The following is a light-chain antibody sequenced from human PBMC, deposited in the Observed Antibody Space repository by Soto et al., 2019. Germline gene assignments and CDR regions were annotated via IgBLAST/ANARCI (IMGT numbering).Light chain of an antibody. J-gene: IGKJ2*01. CDR3: QLYGGSHMFS. V-gene: IGKV3-20*01. CDR2: AAS. Sequence: EIVLTQSPGTLSLSPGEGGTLSCRASQSISSSYLAWYQQKPGQSPRLLIYAASSRATGIPDRFSGSGSGTDFTLTISRLEPEDFAVYYCQLYGGSHMFSFGQRTKLEIK. CDR1: QSISSSY.